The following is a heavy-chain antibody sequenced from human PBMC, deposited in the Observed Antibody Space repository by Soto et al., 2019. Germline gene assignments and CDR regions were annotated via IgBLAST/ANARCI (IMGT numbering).Heavy chain of an antibody. CDR2: ISGSGGST. V-gene: IGHV3-23*01. CDR3: AVSGESEWLFYYYYGMDV. CDR1: GFTFSSYA. D-gene: IGHD3-3*01. Sequence: GGSLRLSCAASGFTFSSYAMSWVRQAPGKGLEWVSAISGSGGSTYYADSVKGRFTISRDNSKNTLYLQMNSLKAEDTAVYYFAVSGESEWLFYYYYGMDVWGQGTTVTVSS. J-gene: IGHJ6*02.